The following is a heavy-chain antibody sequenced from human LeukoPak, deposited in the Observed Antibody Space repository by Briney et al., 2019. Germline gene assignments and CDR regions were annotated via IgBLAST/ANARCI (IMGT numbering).Heavy chain of an antibody. D-gene: IGHD2-2*02. Sequence: SETLSLTCTVSGGSISSSSYYWGWIRQPPGKGLEWIGSIYYSGSTYYNPSLKSRVTISVDTSKNQFSLKLSSVTAADTAVYYCARPIPGYYYYYMGVWGKGTTVTVSS. V-gene: IGHV4-39*01. J-gene: IGHJ6*03. CDR3: ARPIPGYYYYYMGV. CDR1: GGSISSSSYY. CDR2: IYYSGST.